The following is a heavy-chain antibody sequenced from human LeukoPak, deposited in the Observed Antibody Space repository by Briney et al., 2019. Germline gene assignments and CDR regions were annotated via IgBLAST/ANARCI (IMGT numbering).Heavy chain of an antibody. D-gene: IGHD4-23*01. V-gene: IGHV4-34*01. CDR1: GGSFSGYY. CDR2: INHSGST. Sequence: SETLSLTCAVYGGSFSGYYWSWIRQPPGKGLEWIGEINHSGSTNYNPALKSRVTTSVNTSKKHCSLKLSSVTAADTAVYYCARVKSTVVDYWGQGTLVTVSS. CDR3: ARVKSTVVDY. J-gene: IGHJ4*02.